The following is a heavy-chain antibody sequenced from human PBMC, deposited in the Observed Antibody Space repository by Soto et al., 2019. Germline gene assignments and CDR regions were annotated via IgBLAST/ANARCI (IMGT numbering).Heavy chain of an antibody. V-gene: IGHV1-46*01. D-gene: IGHD6-19*01. CDR2: INPSGGST. CDR1: GYTFTNYY. CDR3: AREWPVNSDY. J-gene: IGHJ4*02. Sequence: ASVKVSCKASGYTFTNYYMHWVRQAPGQGLEWMGIINPSGGSTSYAQKFQGRVTMTRDTSTSTVYMELSSLRLEDTDVYYCAREWPVNSDYWGQGTLVTVSS.